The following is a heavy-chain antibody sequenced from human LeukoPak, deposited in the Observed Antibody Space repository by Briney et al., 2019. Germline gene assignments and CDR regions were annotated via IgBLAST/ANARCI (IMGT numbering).Heavy chain of an antibody. V-gene: IGHV1-18*01. CDR3: AVHYDSSGYLYYFDY. Sequence: GASVKVSCKASGYTFTSYGISWVRQAPGQGLEWMGWISAYSGNTNYAQKLQGRVTMTTDTSTSTAYMELRSLRSDDTAVYYCAVHYDSSGYLYYFDYWGQGTLVTVSS. D-gene: IGHD3-22*01. CDR1: GYTFTSYG. CDR2: ISAYSGNT. J-gene: IGHJ4*02.